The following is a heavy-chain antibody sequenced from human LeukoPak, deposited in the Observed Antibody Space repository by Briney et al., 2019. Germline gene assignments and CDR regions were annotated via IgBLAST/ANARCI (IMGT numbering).Heavy chain of an antibody. Sequence: TLSLTCTVXGGSISSGGYYWSWIRQHPGKGLEWIGYIYYSGSTYYNPSLKSRVTISVDTSKNQFSLKLSSVTAADTAVYYCARYDNEVVVEVPYDAFDIWGQGTMVTVSS. D-gene: IGHD2-21*01. CDR1: GGSISSGGYY. CDR3: ARYDNEVVVEVPYDAFDI. V-gene: IGHV4-31*03. CDR2: IYYSGST. J-gene: IGHJ3*02.